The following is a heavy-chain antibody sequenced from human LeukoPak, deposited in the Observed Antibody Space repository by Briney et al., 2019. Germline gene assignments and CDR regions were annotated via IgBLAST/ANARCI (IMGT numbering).Heavy chain of an antibody. CDR1: GGSIRNNY. J-gene: IGHJ4*02. CDR2: IYYSEST. CDR3: ARWVVGHYLDY. D-gene: IGHD2-2*01. Sequence: SETLSLTCTLSGGSIRNNYWSWIRQPPGKGLEWIGYIYYSESTDNNPSLKSRVIISVDTSRNQFSLKLSSVTAADTAVYYCARWVVGHYLDYWGQGTLFTVSS. V-gene: IGHV4-59*01.